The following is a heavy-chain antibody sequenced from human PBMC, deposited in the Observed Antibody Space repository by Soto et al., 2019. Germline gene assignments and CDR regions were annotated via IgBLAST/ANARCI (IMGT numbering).Heavy chain of an antibody. Sequence: GASVKVSCKASGYTFTSYGISWVRQAPGQGLEWMGWISAYNGNTNYAQKLQGRVTMTTDTSTSTAYMELRSLRSDDTAVYYCARDRVVVVTGKHNYLDYWGQGTLVTVSS. D-gene: IGHD2-21*02. CDR3: ARDRVVVVTGKHNYLDY. CDR2: ISAYNGNT. J-gene: IGHJ4*02. CDR1: GYTFTSYG. V-gene: IGHV1-18*01.